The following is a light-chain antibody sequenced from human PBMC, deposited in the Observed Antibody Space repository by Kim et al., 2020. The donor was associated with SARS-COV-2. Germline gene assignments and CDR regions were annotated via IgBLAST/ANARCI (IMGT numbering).Light chain of an antibody. CDR1: HGISSD. CDR3: QQLSSYPYT. CDR2: VAS. V-gene: IGKV1-9*01. J-gene: IGKJ2*01. Sequence: ATGGDRVTITCRARHGISSDLAWYQQKPGRAPKLLIFVASTLQSGVPARCSGSGSGTEFTLTISSLQPEYFATYYCQQLSSYPYTFGQGTNLDI.